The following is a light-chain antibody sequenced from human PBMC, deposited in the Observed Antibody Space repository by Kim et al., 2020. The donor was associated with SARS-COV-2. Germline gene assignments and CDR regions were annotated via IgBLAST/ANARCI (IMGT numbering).Light chain of an antibody. CDR1: QSVSSSY. V-gene: IGKV3-20*01. J-gene: IGKJ2*02. CDR2: GAS. CDR3: QQYGSSPRT. Sequence: EIVLTQSPGTLSLSPGERATFSCRASQSVSSSYLAWYQQKPGQAPRLLIYGASSRATDIPDRFSGSGSGTDFTLTISRLEPEDFAVYYCQQYGSSPRTFGQGTKLEI.